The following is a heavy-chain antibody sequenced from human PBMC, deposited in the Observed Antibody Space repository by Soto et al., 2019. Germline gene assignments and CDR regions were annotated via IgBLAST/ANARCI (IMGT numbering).Heavy chain of an antibody. CDR3: ARDRYGDYYAY. V-gene: IGHV4-31*03. CDR2: IYFDGMN. D-gene: IGHD3-22*01. CDR1: GASLSSGGYY. Sequence: QVQLLESGPGLVKPSQTLSLSCIVSGASLSSGGYYWNWIRQHPGKGLEWIGYIYFDGMNYYNPSLESRVTMSIDASKNQFSLHLSSVTAADTAVYYCARDRYGDYYAYWGQGILVTVSS. J-gene: IGHJ4*02.